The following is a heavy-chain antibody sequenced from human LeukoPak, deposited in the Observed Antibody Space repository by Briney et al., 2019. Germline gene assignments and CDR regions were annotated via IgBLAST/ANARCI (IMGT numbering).Heavy chain of an antibody. CDR3: AREQGVISPFDY. D-gene: IGHD3-10*01. CDR2: INPNSGGT. V-gene: IGHV1-2*06. J-gene: IGHJ4*02. Sequence: ASVKVSCKASGYTFTGYYMHWVRQAPGQGLEWMGRINPNSGGTNYAQKFQGRVTMTRDTSISTAYMELSRLRSDDTAVYYCAREQGVISPFDYWGQGTLVTVSS. CDR1: GYTFTGYY.